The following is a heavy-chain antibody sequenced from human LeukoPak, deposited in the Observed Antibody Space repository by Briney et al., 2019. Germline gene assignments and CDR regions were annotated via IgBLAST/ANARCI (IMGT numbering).Heavy chain of an antibody. Sequence: PGGSLRLSCAASGFTFSSYSMNWVRQAPGKGLEWVANIKQDGSEKYYVDSVKGRFTISRDNAKNSLYLQMNSLRAEDTAVYYCARDARYCSGGSCYHYYYYYGMDVWGQGTTVTVSS. D-gene: IGHD2-15*01. J-gene: IGHJ6*02. CDR3: ARDARYCSGGSCYHYYYYYGMDV. V-gene: IGHV3-7*01. CDR1: GFTFSSYS. CDR2: IKQDGSEK.